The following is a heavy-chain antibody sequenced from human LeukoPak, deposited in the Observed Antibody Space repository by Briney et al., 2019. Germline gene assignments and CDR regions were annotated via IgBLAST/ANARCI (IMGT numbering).Heavy chain of an antibody. CDR3: ARPRWYYYGSGSYYFGY. D-gene: IGHD3-10*01. CDR1: GGSFSGYY. Sequence: PSETLSLTCAVYGGSFSGYYWSWIRQPPGKGLEWIGEINHSGSTNYNPSLKSRVTISVDTSKNQFSLKLSSVTAADTAVYYCARPRWYYYGSGSYYFGYWGQGTLVTVSS. J-gene: IGHJ4*02. CDR2: INHSGST. V-gene: IGHV4-34*01.